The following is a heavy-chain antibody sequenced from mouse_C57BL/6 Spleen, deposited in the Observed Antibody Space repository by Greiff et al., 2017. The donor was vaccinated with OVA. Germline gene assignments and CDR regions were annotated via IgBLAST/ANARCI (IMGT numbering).Heavy chain of an antibody. J-gene: IGHJ4*01. Sequence: VKLQESGAELARPGASVKLSCKASGYTFTSYGISWVKQRTGRGLEWIGEIYPRSGNTYYNEKFKGKATLTADKSSSTAYMELRSLTSEDSAVYFCARRYYDYDYAMDYWGQGTSVTVSS. V-gene: IGHV1-81*01. CDR2: IYPRSGNT. D-gene: IGHD2-4*01. CDR1: GYTFTSYG. CDR3: ARRYYDYDYAMDY.